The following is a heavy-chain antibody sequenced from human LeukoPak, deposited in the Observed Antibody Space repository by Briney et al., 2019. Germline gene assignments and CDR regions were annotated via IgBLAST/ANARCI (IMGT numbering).Heavy chain of an antibody. CDR2: IVVDSAKT. CDR3: AAGAADYYDSSLNWFDP. V-gene: IGHV1-58*02. J-gene: IGHJ5*02. D-gene: IGHD3-22*01. CDR1: GFTFITDT. Sequence: SVKVSFKASGFTFITDTIQWVRQARGQRLEWIGWIVVDSAKTNYAQTFQQRVTITRDMSTSTVYMELTSLTSEDTAVYYCAAGAADYYDSSLNWFDPWGQGTLVTVSS.